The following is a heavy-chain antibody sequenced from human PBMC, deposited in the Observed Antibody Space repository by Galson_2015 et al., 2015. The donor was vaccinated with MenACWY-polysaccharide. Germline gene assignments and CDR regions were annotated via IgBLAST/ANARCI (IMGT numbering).Heavy chain of an antibody. CDR1: GFTFSSYS. D-gene: IGHD6-6*01. CDR2: ISSSSGTV. V-gene: IGHV3-48*02. CDR3: ARRGLYSSSSGGLDH. Sequence: SLRLSCAASGFTFSSYSFHWVRQPPGKGLEWLSYISSSSGTVYYADSVRGRFTISRDNAKNSLYLQMNRLRDEDTAIYYCARRGLYSSSSGGLDHWGQGTLVTVSS. J-gene: IGHJ5*02.